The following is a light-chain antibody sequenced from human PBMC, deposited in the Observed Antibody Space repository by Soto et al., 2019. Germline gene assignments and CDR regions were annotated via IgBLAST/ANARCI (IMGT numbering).Light chain of an antibody. J-gene: IGKJ1*01. CDR1: QSLLYNNTYNY. CDR3: MQALQTPRT. CDR2: FGS. Sequence: EIVMTQSPLTLPVTPGEPASISCRSSQSLLYNNTYNYLDWYVQKPGQSPQLLIYFGSNRAPGVPDRFSGSGSGTDFTLKISRVEAEDVGVYYCMQALQTPRTFGQGTKV. V-gene: IGKV2-28*01.